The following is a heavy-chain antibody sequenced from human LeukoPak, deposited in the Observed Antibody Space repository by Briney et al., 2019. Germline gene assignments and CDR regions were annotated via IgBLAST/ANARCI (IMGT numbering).Heavy chain of an antibody. CDR1: GDSISTSNSY. D-gene: IGHD4-11*01. CDR3: ARERTTVDYYYYMDV. Sequence: SETLSLTCTVSGDSISTSNSYWGWIRQPPGKGLEWIGSIYYSGNTYYNASLKSRVTISVDTSKNQFSLKLTSVTAADTAVYYCARERTTVDYYYYMDVWGKGTTVTVSS. CDR2: IYYSGNT. V-gene: IGHV4-39*02. J-gene: IGHJ6*03.